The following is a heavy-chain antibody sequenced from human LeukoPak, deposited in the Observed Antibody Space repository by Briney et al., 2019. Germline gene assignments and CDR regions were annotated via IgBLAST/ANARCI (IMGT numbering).Heavy chain of an antibody. V-gene: IGHV6-1*01. J-gene: IGHJ4*02. CDR3: ARDGAPRTGAATLVDY. CDR1: GDSVSSSSAA. Sequence: SQTLSLTCAISGDSVSSSSAAWNWIRQSPSRGLEWLGRTYYYKSKNYNDYAVSVKSRITINPDTSKNQFSLQLNSVTPEDTAVYYCARDGAPRTGAATLVDYWGQGTLVTVSS. CDR2: TYYYKSKNYN. D-gene: IGHD1-26*01.